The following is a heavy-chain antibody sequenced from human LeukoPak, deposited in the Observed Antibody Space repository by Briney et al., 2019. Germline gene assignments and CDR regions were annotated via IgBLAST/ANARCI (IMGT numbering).Heavy chain of an antibody. CDR1: GFTVSGIH. Sequence: GGSLRLSCAVSGFTVSGIHINWVRQAPGKGLEWVSVIYSGGSTYYADSMKCRFTISGDNSKNMVFLQMNSLRVEDTAVYYCAASIVDFTYGEHFQHWGQGTLVTVSS. J-gene: IGHJ1*01. CDR2: IYSGGST. V-gene: IGHV3-53*01. D-gene: IGHD1-26*01. CDR3: AASIVDFTYGEHFQH.